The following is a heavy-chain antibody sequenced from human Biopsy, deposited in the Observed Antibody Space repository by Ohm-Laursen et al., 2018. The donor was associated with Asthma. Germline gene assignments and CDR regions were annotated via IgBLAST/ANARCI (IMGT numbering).Heavy chain of an antibody. CDR2: ISVYNGST. Sequence: SVKVSCKTSGYTFNSAGITWVRQAPGQGLEWMGWISVYNGSTKVAQKLQDRVTMITDTSTSTAYMELRSLRSDDTAVYFCARAADYSHYYGIDVWGQGTTVTVS. D-gene: IGHD3-10*01. CDR1: GYTFNSAG. CDR3: ARAADYSHYYGIDV. J-gene: IGHJ6*02. V-gene: IGHV1-18*01.